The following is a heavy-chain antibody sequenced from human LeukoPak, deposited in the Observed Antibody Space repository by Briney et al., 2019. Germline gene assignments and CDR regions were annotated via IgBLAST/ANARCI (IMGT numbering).Heavy chain of an antibody. D-gene: IGHD4-17*01. Sequence: GGSLRLSCAASGFTFSSYAMHWVRQAPGKGLEWDGRIKSTPDGGTTDYAAPVKGRFIISRDDSKNTLYLQMNSLKTEDIALYYCTTSYYGDHVPDYWGQGTLVSVSS. CDR3: TTSYYGDHVPDY. CDR2: IKSTPDGGTT. V-gene: IGHV3-15*01. CDR1: GFTFSSYA. J-gene: IGHJ4*02.